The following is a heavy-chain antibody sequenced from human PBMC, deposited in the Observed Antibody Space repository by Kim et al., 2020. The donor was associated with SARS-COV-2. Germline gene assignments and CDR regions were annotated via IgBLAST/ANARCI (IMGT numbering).Heavy chain of an antibody. CDR2: INHSGTT. CDR1: GASINSSSW. Sequence: SETLSLTCAVSGASINSSSWWAWVRQPPGKGLEWIGEINHSGTTDYNPSLKSRVTISIDKSKNQFSLKLTSVTAADTAVYFCARGVSSAWTLRDWFDPWG. CDR3: ARGVSSAWTLRDWFDP. D-gene: IGHD6-25*01. J-gene: IGHJ5*02. V-gene: IGHV4-4*02.